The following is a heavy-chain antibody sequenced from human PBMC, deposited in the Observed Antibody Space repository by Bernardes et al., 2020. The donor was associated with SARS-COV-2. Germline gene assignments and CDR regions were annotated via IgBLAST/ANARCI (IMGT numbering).Heavy chain of an antibody. Sequence: GGSLRLSCAASGFTFSSYSMNWVRQAPGKGLEWVSSISSSSSYIYYADSVKGRFTISRDNAKNSLYLQMNSLRAEDTAVYYCARDPYSSSSPDAFDIWGQGTMVTVSS. V-gene: IGHV3-21*01. CDR1: GFTFSSYS. J-gene: IGHJ3*02. D-gene: IGHD6-6*01. CDR2: ISSSSSYI. CDR3: ARDPYSSSSPDAFDI.